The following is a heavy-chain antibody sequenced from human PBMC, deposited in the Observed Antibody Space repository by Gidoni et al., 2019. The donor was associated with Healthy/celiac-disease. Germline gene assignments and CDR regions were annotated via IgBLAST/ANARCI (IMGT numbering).Heavy chain of an antibody. CDR1: GGPISSSSYY. Sequence: QLQLQESGPGLVKPSETLSLTCTVAGGPISSSSYYWGWIRQPPGKGLECIGSIYYSGSTYYNPSLKSRVTISVDTSKNQFSLKLSSVTAADTAVYYCATHVAARPGWFDPWGQGTLVTVSS. J-gene: IGHJ5*02. CDR2: IYYSGST. CDR3: ATHVAARPGWFDP. D-gene: IGHD6-6*01. V-gene: IGHV4-39*01.